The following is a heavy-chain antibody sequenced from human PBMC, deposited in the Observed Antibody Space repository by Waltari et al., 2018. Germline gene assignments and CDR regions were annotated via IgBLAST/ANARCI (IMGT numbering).Heavy chain of an antibody. V-gene: IGHV4-39*01. CDR3: ARQVGYSYGPKDYCDY. CDR1: GGSITSSSYY. CDR2: IYYSGST. Sequence: QLQLQESGPGLVKPSETLSLTCTVSGGSITSSSYYWGCIRQPPGKVLEWIGSIYYSGSTYYTPPLKGRSTISVDTSKTTFSLKLTSGTAEDSAVYYCARQVGYSYGPKDYCDYWGQGTLVTVSS. D-gene: IGHD5-18*01. J-gene: IGHJ4*02.